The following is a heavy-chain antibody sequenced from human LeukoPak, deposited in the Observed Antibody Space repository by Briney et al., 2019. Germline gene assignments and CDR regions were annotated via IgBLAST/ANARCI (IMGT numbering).Heavy chain of an antibody. CDR1: GGSISSSSHH. V-gene: IGHV4-39*01. J-gene: IGHJ6*03. Sequence: SETLSLTCAVSGGSISSSSHHWGWIRQAPGKRLECIGTIYYSGSSYYTPSLEGRVTMSVDTSKNEFSLRLSSVTAADTAVYYCARLPAITTYYYYYIDVWGKGTMVTVSS. D-gene: IGHD5-12*01. CDR2: IYYSGSS. CDR3: ARLPAITTYYYYYIDV.